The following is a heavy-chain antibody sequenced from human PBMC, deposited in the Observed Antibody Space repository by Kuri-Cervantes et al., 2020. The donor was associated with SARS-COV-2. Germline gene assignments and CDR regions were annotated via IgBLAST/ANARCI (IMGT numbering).Heavy chain of an antibody. D-gene: IGHD5-18*01. CDR3: ARAGGYSYAVFDY. CDR1: GGSISSYY. CDR2: IYYSGST. J-gene: IGHJ4*02. V-gene: IGHV4-59*01. Sequence: GSLRLSCTVSGGSISSYYWSWIRQPPGKGLEWIGYIYYSGSTNYNPSLKSRVTISVDTSKNQFSLKLSSVTAADTAAYYCARAGGYSYAVFDYWGQGTLVTVSS.